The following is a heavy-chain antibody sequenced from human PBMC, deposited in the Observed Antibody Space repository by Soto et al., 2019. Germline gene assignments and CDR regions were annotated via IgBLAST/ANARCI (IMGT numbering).Heavy chain of an antibody. CDR1: GGSISSSSYY. D-gene: IGHD3-3*01. J-gene: IGHJ4*02. CDR2: IDYSGST. V-gene: IGHV4-39*01. CDR3: ARYFYDFWSGQYFDY. Sequence: PSETLSLTCTVSGGSISSSSYYWGGIRQPPGKGLEWIGSIDYSGSTYYNPSLKSRVTISVDTSKNQFSLKLSSVTAADTSVYYCARYFYDFWSGQYFDYWDQGTLVTVSS.